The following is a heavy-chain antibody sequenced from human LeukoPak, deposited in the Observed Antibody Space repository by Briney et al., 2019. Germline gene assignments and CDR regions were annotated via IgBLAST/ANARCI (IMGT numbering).Heavy chain of an antibody. CDR2: ISGSGGST. CDR3: GGYGDYDDY. J-gene: IGHJ4*02. Sequence: GGSLRLSCAASGFTFSSYGMSWVRQAPGKGLEWVSAISGSGGSTYYADSVKGRFTISRDNAKNSLYLQMNSLRAEDTAVYYCGGYGDYDDYWGQGTLVTVSS. CDR1: GFTFSSYG. D-gene: IGHD4-17*01. V-gene: IGHV3-23*01.